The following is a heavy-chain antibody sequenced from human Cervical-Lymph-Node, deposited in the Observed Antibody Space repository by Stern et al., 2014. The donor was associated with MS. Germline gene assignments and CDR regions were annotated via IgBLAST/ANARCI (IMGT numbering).Heavy chain of an antibody. CDR2: ISGGSGGT. CDR1: GFTFTTYA. CDR3: AKGAGNDAFDI. J-gene: IGHJ3*02. D-gene: IGHD6-13*01. V-gene: IGHV3-23*04. Sequence: VQLVESGGGLLQPGGSLRLSCAASGFTFTTYAMSWVRQAPGKGLEWVSSISGGSGGTYYPDSVKGRFTISRDNSKKILYLQMSSLRAEDTAVYYCAKGAGNDAFDIWGQGTMVTVSS.